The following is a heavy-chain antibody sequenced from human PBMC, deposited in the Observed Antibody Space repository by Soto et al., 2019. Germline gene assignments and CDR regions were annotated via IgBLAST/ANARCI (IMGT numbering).Heavy chain of an antibody. Sequence: PGGSLRLSCAASGFTFSSYSINWVRQAPGKGLEWVSSISSTSSYIYYADSVRGRFTISRDDAKNSLYLQLNSLRAEDTAVYYCARDPSYFDFWGQGTLVTVSS. J-gene: IGHJ4*02. CDR3: ARDPSYFDF. CDR2: ISSTSSYI. CDR1: GFTFSSYS. V-gene: IGHV3-21*01.